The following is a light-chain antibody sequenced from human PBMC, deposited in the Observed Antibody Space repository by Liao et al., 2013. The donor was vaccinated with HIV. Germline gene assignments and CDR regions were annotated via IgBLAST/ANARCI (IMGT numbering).Light chain of an antibody. CDR2: YDS. V-gene: IGLV3-21*01. J-gene: IGLJ1*01. CDR1: NIGSKT. Sequence: GSVAPGKTARITCGENNIGSKTVHWYQQRPGQAPVLVIYYDSHRPSGIPERFTGSKSGNTATLTISRVEAGDEADYYCQVWDSSSDRHYVFGTGTKVTVL. CDR3: QVWDSSSDRHYV.